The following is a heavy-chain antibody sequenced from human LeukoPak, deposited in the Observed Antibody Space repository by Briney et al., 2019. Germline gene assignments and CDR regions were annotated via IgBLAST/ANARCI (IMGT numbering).Heavy chain of an antibody. CDR2: IYYSGST. Sequence: SETLSLTCTVSGGSINNGRYYWGWIRQPPGKGLEWIRSIYYSGSTYYNPSLKSRVTISVDTSKNQFSLKLSSVTAADTAVYYCATNEGYSSGWYGVGVGYWGQGTLVTVSS. CDR3: ATNEGYSSGWYGVGVGY. V-gene: IGHV4-39*01. J-gene: IGHJ4*02. D-gene: IGHD6-19*01. CDR1: GGSINNGRYY.